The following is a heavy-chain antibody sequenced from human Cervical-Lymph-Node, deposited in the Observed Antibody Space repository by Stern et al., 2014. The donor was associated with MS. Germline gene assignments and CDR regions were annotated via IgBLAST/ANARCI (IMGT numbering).Heavy chain of an antibody. Sequence: EDQLVESGGGVVRPGGSLRLSCAASGFTFDDYAMSWVRHVPGKGLEWVSGINWNGGRTSYADSVKGQFTISRDNAKNSLYLQMDSLRPDDTAFYHCARVSGYYYARPYWYFDLWGRGILVTVSS. D-gene: IGHD3-3*01. J-gene: IGHJ2*01. V-gene: IGHV3-20*01. CDR1: GFTFDDYA. CDR3: ARVSGYYYARPYWYFDL. CDR2: INWNGGRT.